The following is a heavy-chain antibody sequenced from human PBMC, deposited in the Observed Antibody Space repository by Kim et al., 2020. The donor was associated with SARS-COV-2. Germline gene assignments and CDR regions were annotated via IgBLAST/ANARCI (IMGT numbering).Heavy chain of an antibody. CDR3: AKDRGGDYGDYYYYVMDV. CDR2: ISYDGSNK. V-gene: IGHV3-30*18. D-gene: IGHD4-17*01. Sequence: GGSLRLSCAASGFTFSSYGMHWFRQAPGKGLEWVAVISYDGSNKYSADSVKGRFTISRDNSKNTLYLQMNSLRAEDTAVYYCAKDRGGDYGDYYYYVMDV. CDR1: GFTFSSYG. J-gene: IGHJ6*01.